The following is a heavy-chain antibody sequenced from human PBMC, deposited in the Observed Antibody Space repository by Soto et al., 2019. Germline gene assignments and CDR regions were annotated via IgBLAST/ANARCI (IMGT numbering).Heavy chain of an antibody. CDR1: GFTFSSYA. CDR2: ISGSGGST. D-gene: IGHD1-1*01. Sequence: EVQLLESGGGLVQPGGSLRLSCAASGFTFSSYAMSWVRQAPGKGLEWVSVISGSGGSTYYADSVKGRFTISRDKSKNTLYLPRTSLRAADTSVYYCAIRAAGTSFDYWGQGTLVTVSS. J-gene: IGHJ4*02. V-gene: IGHV3-23*01. CDR3: AIRAAGTSFDY.